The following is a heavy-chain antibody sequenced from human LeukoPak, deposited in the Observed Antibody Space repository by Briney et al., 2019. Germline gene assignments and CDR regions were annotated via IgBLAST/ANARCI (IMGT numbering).Heavy chain of an antibody. V-gene: IGHV4-59*01. Sequence: SETLSLTCTVAGGSISSYYWSWIRHPPGKGLEWIGYIYYSGSTNYNPSLKSRVTISVDTSKNQFSLKLSSVTAADTAVYYCAREGGDSSGLDYWGQGTLVTVSS. CDR2: IYYSGST. CDR3: AREGGDSSGLDY. D-gene: IGHD3-22*01. J-gene: IGHJ4*02. CDR1: GGSISSYY.